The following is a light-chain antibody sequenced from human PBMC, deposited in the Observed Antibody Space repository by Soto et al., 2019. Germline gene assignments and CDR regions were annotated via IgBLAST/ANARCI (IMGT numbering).Light chain of an antibody. J-gene: IGKJ1*01. CDR2: GAS. CDR1: QSVSNN. Sequence: SPGERATLSCRASQSVSNNYLAWYQQKPGQAPRLLIYGASNRATGIPARFSGSGSGTEFTLTISSLESDDFALYFCQEYNDWPLRTFGQGTKVDIK. CDR3: QEYNDWPLRT. V-gene: IGKV3-15*01.